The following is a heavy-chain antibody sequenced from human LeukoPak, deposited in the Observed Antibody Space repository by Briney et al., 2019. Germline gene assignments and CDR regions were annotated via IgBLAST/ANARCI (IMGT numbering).Heavy chain of an antibody. Sequence: SETLSLTCTVSGGSISSYYWSWIRQPPGKGLEWIGYIYYSGSTNYNPSLKSRVTISVDTSKNQFSLKLSSVTAADTAVYYCAMGEDFPSGYSRFDYWGQGTLVTVSS. CDR1: GGSISSYY. D-gene: IGHD3-22*01. V-gene: IGHV4-59*12. CDR3: AMGEDFPSGYSRFDY. J-gene: IGHJ4*02. CDR2: IYYSGST.